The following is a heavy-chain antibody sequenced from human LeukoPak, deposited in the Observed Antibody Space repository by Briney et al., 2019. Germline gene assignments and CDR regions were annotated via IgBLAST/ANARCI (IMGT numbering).Heavy chain of an antibody. CDR2: INSDGGST. D-gene: IGHD4-17*01. J-gene: IGHJ4*02. CDR1: GFTFSSYW. V-gene: IGHV3-74*01. Sequence: GGSLRLSCAASGFTFSSYWMHWVRQAPGKGLVWVSRINSDGGSTNYADSVKGRFTISRDNAKNSLSLQMNGLRAEDTAVYYCARARGMDDYGDFRIKWGQGTLVTVSS. CDR3: ARARGMDDYGDFRIK.